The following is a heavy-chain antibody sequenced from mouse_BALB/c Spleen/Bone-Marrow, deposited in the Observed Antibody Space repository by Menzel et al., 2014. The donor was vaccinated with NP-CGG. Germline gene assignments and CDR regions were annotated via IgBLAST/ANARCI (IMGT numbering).Heavy chain of an antibody. D-gene: IGHD2-4*01. CDR2: ISSGSSTI. V-gene: IGHV5-17*02. CDR1: GFTFSSFG. CDR3: TRKGTLITHYYAMDY. J-gene: IGHJ4*01. Sequence: DLHLVESGGGLVQPGGSRKLSCAPSGFTFSSFGMHWVRQAPEKGLEWVAYISSGSSTIYYADTVKGRFTISRDNSKNTLFLQMTSLRSEDTAMYYCTRKGTLITHYYAMDYWGQGTSVTVSS.